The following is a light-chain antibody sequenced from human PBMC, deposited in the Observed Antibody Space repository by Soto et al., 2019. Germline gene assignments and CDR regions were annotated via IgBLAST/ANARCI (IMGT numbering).Light chain of an antibody. V-gene: IGLV1-47*01. J-gene: IGLJ3*02. CDR2: KDN. Sequence: QSVLTQPPSASGTSGQTVTISCSGTSSNIGSNFVYWYQQLPGTAPKLLIFKDNQRPSGVPDRFSGSKSGTSVSLAISGLRPEDEADYYCSVWEDNVDGWVFGGGTKLTVL. CDR3: SVWEDNVDGWV. CDR1: SSNIGSNF.